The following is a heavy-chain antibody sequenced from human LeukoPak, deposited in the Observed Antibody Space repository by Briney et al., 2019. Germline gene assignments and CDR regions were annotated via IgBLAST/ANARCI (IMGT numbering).Heavy chain of an antibody. V-gene: IGHV4-30-2*05. CDR2: IYHSGST. CDR1: GGSISSGGYY. D-gene: IGHD1-20*01. CDR3: AVTGTVPFDY. Sequence: SQTLSLTCTVSGGSISSGGYYWSWLRQPPGKGLEWIGYIYHSGSTYYNPSLKSRVTMSVDTSKNQFSLKLSSVTAAATAVYYCAVTGTVPFDYWGQGTLVTVSS. J-gene: IGHJ4*02.